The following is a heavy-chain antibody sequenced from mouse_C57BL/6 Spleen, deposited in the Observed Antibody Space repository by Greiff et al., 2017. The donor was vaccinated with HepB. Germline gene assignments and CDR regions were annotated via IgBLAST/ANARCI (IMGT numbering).Heavy chain of an antibody. D-gene: IGHD2-4*01. Sequence: DVKLVESGGGLVKPGGSLKLSCAASGFTFSSYAMSWVRQTPEKRLEWVATISDGGSYTYYPDNVKGRFTISRDNAKNNLYLQMSHLKSEDTAMYYCARGNYYDYDRAYYFDYWGQGTTLTVSS. CDR2: ISDGGSYT. CDR3: ARGNYYDYDRAYYFDY. J-gene: IGHJ2*01. CDR1: GFTFSSYA. V-gene: IGHV5-4*03.